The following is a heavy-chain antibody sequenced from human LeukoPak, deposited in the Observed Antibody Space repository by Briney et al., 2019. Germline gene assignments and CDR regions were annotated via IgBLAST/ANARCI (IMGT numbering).Heavy chain of an antibody. CDR1: GFTFSSYA. CDR3: AKEPDDYGAN. D-gene: IGHD4-17*01. CDR2: ISYDGSNK. V-gene: IGHV3-30-3*02. J-gene: IGHJ4*02. Sequence: PGGSLRLSCAASGFTFSSYAMHWVRQAPGKGLEWVAVISYDGSNKYYADSVKGRFTISRDNSKNTLYLQMNSLRAEDTAVYYCAKEPDDYGANWGQGTLVTVSS.